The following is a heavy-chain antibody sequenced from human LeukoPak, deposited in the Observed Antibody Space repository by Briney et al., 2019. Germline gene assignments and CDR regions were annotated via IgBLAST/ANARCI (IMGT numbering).Heavy chain of an antibody. J-gene: IGHJ4*02. CDR2: IYYSGST. V-gene: IGHV4-59*08. Sequence: PSETLSLTCNVSGGSISGYYRSWIRQPPGKGLEYMGYIYYSGSTDYNPSLKSRITISVDTSKNQFSLKLSSVTAADTAVYYCARHYYDTSGYYYFDYWGQGTLVTVSS. D-gene: IGHD3-22*01. CDR3: ARHYYDTSGYYYFDY. CDR1: GGSISGYY.